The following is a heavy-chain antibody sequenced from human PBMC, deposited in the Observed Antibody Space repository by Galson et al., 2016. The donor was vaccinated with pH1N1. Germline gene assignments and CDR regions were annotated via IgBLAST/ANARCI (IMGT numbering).Heavy chain of an antibody. J-gene: IGHJ4*02. D-gene: IGHD1-1*01. CDR1: GYSFSNYW. Sequence: QSGAEVKKPRESLRISCKGFGYSFSNYWIAWVRQMPGKGLECMGVIYPGDSDTKYNPSFEGQVVISADKSFSSVFLQWNSLEASDTAMYYCARSTKGVSTGHFDSWGQGTLVTVSS. CDR3: ARSTKGVSTGHFDS. CDR2: IYPGDSDT. V-gene: IGHV5-51*03.